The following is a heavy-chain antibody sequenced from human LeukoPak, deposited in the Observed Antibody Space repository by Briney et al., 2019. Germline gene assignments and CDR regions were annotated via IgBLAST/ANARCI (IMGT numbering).Heavy chain of an antibody. J-gene: IGHJ6*02. Sequence: PSETLSLTCTVSGVSISSYYWSWIRQPPGKGLEWIGYIYYSGSTNYNPSLKSRVTISVDTSKNQFSLKLSSVTAADTAVYYCARDRGSSGWYLPSGYYYGMDVWGQGTTVTVSS. V-gene: IGHV4-59*01. CDR3: ARDRGSSGWYLPSGYYYGMDV. D-gene: IGHD6-19*01. CDR1: GVSISSYY. CDR2: IYYSGST.